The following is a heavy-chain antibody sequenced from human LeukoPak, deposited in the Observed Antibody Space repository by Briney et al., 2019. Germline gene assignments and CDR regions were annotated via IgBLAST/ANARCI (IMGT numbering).Heavy chain of an antibody. Sequence: GGSLRLSCAASGFTFSNYVLGWVRQAPGKGLQWVSAISGSGGSTYYADSVKGRFTISRDNSGNTLYLQMNSLRAEDTAVYYCKMGDGSPPLGQWGQGTLVTVSS. CDR1: GFTFSNYV. CDR2: ISGSGGST. V-gene: IGHV3-23*01. J-gene: IGHJ4*02. CDR3: KMGDGSPPLGQ. D-gene: IGHD5-24*01.